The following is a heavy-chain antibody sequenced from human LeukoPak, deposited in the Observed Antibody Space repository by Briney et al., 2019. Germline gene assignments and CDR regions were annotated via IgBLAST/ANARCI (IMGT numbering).Heavy chain of an antibody. Sequence: SETLSLTCTVSGGSISSYYWSWIRQPPGKGLEWIGYIYYSGSTNYNPSLKSRVTISVDTSKNQFSLKLSSVTAADTAVYYCARASTVTFDYWGQGTLITVSS. V-gene: IGHV4-59*01. D-gene: IGHD4-17*01. CDR3: ARASTVTFDY. CDR1: GGSISSYY. CDR2: IYYSGST. J-gene: IGHJ4*02.